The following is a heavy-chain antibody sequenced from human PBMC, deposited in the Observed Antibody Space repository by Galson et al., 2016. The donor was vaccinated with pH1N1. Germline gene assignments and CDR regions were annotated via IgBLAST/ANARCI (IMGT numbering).Heavy chain of an antibody. D-gene: IGHD3-22*01. V-gene: IGHV3-23*01. CDR2: ISGPHSIT. CDR3: AKETGQSSYDSTFDY. Sequence: SLRLSCAASGFTFRTFAMSWVRQAPGKGLEWVSSISGPHSITNRADSVKGRFTISRDDSVDTLFLDMSSLRAEDTAIYYCAKETGQSSYDSTFDYWGQGTLVTVSS. J-gene: IGHJ4*02. CDR1: GFTFRTFA.